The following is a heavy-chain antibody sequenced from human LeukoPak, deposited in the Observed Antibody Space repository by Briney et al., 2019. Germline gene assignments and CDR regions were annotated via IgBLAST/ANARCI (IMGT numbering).Heavy chain of an antibody. D-gene: IGHD2-21*02. V-gene: IGHV3-64*01. CDR1: GFTFSTYA. CDR3: ARGRYCGGDCWNAFDI. Sequence: PGGSLRLSCAASGFTFSTYAMQWVRQTPGKGLEYVSAISSNGDTTYYANSVKGRFTISRDNSKNTLYLQMGSLRAGDMAVYFCARGRYCGGDCWNAFDIWGQGTMVTVSS. J-gene: IGHJ3*02. CDR2: ISSNGDTT.